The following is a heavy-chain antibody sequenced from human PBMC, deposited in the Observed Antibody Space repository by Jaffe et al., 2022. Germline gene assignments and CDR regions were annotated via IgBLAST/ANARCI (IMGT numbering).Heavy chain of an antibody. CDR3: ARTNELWFAFDI. V-gene: IGHV3-66*02. D-gene: IGHD3-10*01. CDR2: IYSGGTT. J-gene: IGHJ3*02. Sequence: EVQLVESGGGLVQPGGSLRLSCATSGFIVSSKYMSWVRQAPGKGLEWVSVIYSGGTTYYADSVKGRFTISRDNSKNTLYLQMNSLRGEDTAVYYCARTNELWFAFDIWGQGTMVTVSS. CDR1: GFIVSSKY.